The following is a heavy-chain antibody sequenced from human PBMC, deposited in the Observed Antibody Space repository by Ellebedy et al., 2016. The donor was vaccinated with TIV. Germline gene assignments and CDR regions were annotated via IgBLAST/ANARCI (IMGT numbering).Heavy chain of an antibody. CDR3: ASPGTPYDSSGYLGY. V-gene: IGHV1-69*04. J-gene: IGHJ4*02. CDR2: INPILGIA. CDR1: GGTFSSYA. D-gene: IGHD3-22*01. Sequence: ASVKVSCKASGGTFSSYAISWVRQAPGQGLEWMGRINPILGIANYAQKFQGRVTITADKSTSTAYMELSSLRSEDTAVYYCASPGTPYDSSGYLGYWGQGTLVTVSS.